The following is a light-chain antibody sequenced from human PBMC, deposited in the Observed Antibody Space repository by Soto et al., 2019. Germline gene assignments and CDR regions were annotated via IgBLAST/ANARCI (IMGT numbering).Light chain of an antibody. CDR1: QGVGND. Sequence: DIHMTQSPSSLSASVGDRVTITCRSSQGVGNDLGWFQKTSGKAPKRLISAASNLDSGVPSRFSGSGSGTEFTLTISCLQPEDFATYYCLQHNTFPFTFGTGTNV. CDR3: LQHNTFPFT. J-gene: IGKJ3*01. CDR2: AAS. V-gene: IGKV1-17*01.